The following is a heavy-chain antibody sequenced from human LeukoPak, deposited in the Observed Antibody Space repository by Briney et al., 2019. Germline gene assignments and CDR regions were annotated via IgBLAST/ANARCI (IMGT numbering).Heavy chain of an antibody. CDR3: ARINWNHAFDI. D-gene: IGHD1-1*01. CDR2: ISSGSIYK. J-gene: IGHJ3*02. V-gene: IGHV3-21*01. CDR1: GFTFSSYS. Sequence: GGSLRLSCAASGFTFSSYSMIWVRQAPGKGLEWVSSISSGSIYKYYADSMKGRFTISRDNAKNSLYLQMNSLRAEDMAVYYCARINWNHAFDIWGQGTMVTVSS.